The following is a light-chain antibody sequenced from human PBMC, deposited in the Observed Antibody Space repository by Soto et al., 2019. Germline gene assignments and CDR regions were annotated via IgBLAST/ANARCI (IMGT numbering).Light chain of an antibody. CDR1: SSDVGGYNY. CDR3: SSYTTSSSYV. V-gene: IGLV2-8*01. J-gene: IGLJ1*01. CDR2: EVN. Sequence: QSVLTQPPSASGSPGQSVTISCTGTSSDVGGYNYVSWYQHHPGNAPKLMIYEVNKRTSGVPNRFSGSKSGNTASLTISGLQAEDEADYYCSSYTTSSSYVFGAGTKVTVL.